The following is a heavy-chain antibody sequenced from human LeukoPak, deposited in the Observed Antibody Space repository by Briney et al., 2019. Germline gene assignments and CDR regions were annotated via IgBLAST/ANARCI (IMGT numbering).Heavy chain of an antibody. Sequence: GGSLRLSCAASGFTFSRDSMNWVLQAPGKGLEWISYISHDSTIIYYADSVRGRFTISRDNAKISLYLQMHSLRAEDTAVYYCVRDNPRCCGVVPANIDDYWGQGTLVTVSS. J-gene: IGHJ4*02. V-gene: IGHV3-48*01. D-gene: IGHD2-15*01. CDR3: VRDNPRCCGVVPANIDDY. CDR1: GFTFSRDS. CDR2: ISHDSTII.